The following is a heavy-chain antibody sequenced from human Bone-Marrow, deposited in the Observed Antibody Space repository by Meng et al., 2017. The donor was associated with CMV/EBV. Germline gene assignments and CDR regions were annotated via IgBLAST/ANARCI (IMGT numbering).Heavy chain of an antibody. CDR2: TWYDGSNK. D-gene: IGHD6-13*01. J-gene: IGHJ4*02. Sequence: GGSLRLSCAASGFTFSSYGMHWVRQAPGKGLEWVAVTWYDGSNKYYADSVKGRFTISRDNSKNTLYLQMNSLRAEDTAVYYCAKDPLGYSSPGVFDYWGQGTLVTVSS. CDR1: GFTFSSYG. V-gene: IGHV3-33*06. CDR3: AKDPLGYSSPGVFDY.